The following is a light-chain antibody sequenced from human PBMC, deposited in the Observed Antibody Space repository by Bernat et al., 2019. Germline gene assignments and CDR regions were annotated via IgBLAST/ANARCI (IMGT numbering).Light chain of an antibody. Sequence: QSVLTQPPSVSGAPGQRVTISCTGSSSNIGSGYDVHWYQQLPGTAPQLLIFGVNNRASGVPDRFSGCKSGASASLAITWLQAENEADYYCQSYNGRLNACVFGGGSTLTVL. V-gene: IGLV1-40*01. CDR3: QSYNGRLNACV. CDR1: SSNIGSGYD. CDR2: GVN. J-gene: IGLJ3*02.